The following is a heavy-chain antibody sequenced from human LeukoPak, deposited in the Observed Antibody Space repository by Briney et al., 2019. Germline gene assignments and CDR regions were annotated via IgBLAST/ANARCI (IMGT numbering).Heavy chain of an antibody. V-gene: IGHV1-2*04. CDR1: GYTFTGYY. CDR2: INPNSGGT. D-gene: IGHD2-21*02. CDR3: ATARCGGDCSPSFDY. J-gene: IGHJ4*02. Sequence: SVKVSCKASGYTFTGYYIHWVRRAPGQGVEWMGWINPNSGGTDYAQNFQGWVTMTRDTSISTAYMELSRLKSDDTAVYYCATARCGGDCSPSFDYWGQGTLVTVSS.